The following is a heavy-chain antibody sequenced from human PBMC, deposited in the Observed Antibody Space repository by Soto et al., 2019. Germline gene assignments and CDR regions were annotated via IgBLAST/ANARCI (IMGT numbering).Heavy chain of an antibody. Sequence: QVQLQQWGAGLLKPSETLSLTCAVYGGSFSGYYWSWIRQPPGKGLEWIGEINHSGSTNYNPSLTSRVPISVDTSKNQFSLKLSSVTAADTAVYYCARGSPIVVVVAATLGYFQHWGQGTLVTVSS. J-gene: IGHJ1*01. D-gene: IGHD2-15*01. V-gene: IGHV4-34*01. CDR1: GGSFSGYY. CDR2: INHSGST. CDR3: ARGSPIVVVVAATLGYFQH.